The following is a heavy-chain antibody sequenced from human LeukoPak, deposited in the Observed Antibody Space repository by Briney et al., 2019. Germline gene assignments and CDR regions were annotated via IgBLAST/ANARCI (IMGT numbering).Heavy chain of an antibody. CDR2: IKQDGSEK. V-gene: IGHV3-7*01. D-gene: IGHD3-22*01. J-gene: IGHJ5*02. Sequence: GGSLRLSCAASGFTLSTYWMSWVRQAPGKGLEWLANIKQDGSEKYYVDSVKGRSTISRDNVENSLDLQMNSLRVEDTAVYYCTRGPRGYDSSGAPWGQGTLVTVSS. CDR1: GFTLSTYW. CDR3: TRGPRGYDSSGAP.